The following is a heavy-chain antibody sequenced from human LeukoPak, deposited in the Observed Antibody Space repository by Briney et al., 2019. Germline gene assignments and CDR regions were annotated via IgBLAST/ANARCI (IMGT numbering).Heavy chain of an antibody. CDR3: ARDLKLDGSSGYYAFDI. CDR1: GFTVTVNS. V-gene: IGHV3-66*01. D-gene: IGHD3-22*01. J-gene: IGHJ3*02. CDR2: IYGGDTT. Sequence: GGSLRLSCAASGFTVTVNSMSWVRQAPGKGLEWVSVIYGGDTTYYADSVRGRFTISRDYSKNTLYLQINSLRAEDTAVYYCARDLKLDGSSGYYAFDIWGQGTMVTVSS.